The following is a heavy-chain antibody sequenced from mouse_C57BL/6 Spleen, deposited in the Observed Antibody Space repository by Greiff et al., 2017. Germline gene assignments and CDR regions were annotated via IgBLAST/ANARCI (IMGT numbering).Heavy chain of an antibody. D-gene: IGHD1-1*01. Sequence: QVHVKQPGAELVKPGASVKMSCKASGYTFTSYWITWVKQRPGQGLEWIGDIYPGSGSTNYNEKFKSKATLTVDTSSSTAYMQLSSLTSEDSAVYYCARREITTVVANYAMDYWGQGTSVTVSS. CDR3: ARREITTVVANYAMDY. CDR2: IYPGSGST. V-gene: IGHV1-55*01. CDR1: GYTFTSYW. J-gene: IGHJ4*01.